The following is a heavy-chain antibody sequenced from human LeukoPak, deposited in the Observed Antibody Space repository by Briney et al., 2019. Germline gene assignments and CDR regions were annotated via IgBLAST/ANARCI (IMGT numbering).Heavy chain of an antibody. V-gene: IGHV1-69*13. D-gene: IGHD3-22*01. J-gene: IGHJ1*01. CDR2: IIPIFGTA. CDR1: GGTFSSYA. CDR3: ARRVGYYDSSGYYFPAEYFQH. Sequence: SVKVSCKASGGTFSSYAISWVRQAPGQGLEWMGGIIPIFGTANYAQKFQGRVTITADESTSTAYMELSSLRSEDTAVYYCARRVGYYDSSGYYFPAEYFQHWGQGTLVTVSS.